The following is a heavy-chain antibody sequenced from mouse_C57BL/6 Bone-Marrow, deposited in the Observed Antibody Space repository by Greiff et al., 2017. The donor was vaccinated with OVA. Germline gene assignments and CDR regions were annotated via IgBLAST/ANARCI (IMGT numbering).Heavy chain of an antibody. Sequence: EVKLQESGGGLVKPGGSLKLSCAASGFTFSSYAMSWVRQTPEKRLEWVATISDGGSYTYYPDNVKGRFTISRDNAKNNLYLQMSHLKSEDTAMYYCARELTGRNYWGQGTTLTVSS. CDR2: ISDGGSYT. J-gene: IGHJ2*01. CDR1: GFTFSSYA. D-gene: IGHD4-1*01. CDR3: ARELTGRNY. V-gene: IGHV5-4*01.